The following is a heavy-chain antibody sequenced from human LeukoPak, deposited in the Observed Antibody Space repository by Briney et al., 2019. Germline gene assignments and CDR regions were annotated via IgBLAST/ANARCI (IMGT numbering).Heavy chain of an antibody. CDR1: GFTFSSYA. CDR3: AGRGYSYGGSFVDY. Sequence: GGSLRLSCAASGFTFSSYAMSWVRQAPGKGLEWVSVIYSGGSTYYADSVKGRFTISRDNSKNTLYLQMNSLRAEDTAVYYCAGRGYSYGGSFVDYWGQGTLVTVSS. CDR2: IYSGGST. J-gene: IGHJ4*02. D-gene: IGHD5-18*01. V-gene: IGHV3-66*01.